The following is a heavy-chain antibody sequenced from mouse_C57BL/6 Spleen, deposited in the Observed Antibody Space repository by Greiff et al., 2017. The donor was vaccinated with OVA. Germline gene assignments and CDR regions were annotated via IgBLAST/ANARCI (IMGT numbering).Heavy chain of an antibody. V-gene: IGHV3-6*01. CDR3: ARDYYGSLDY. CDR2: ISYDGSN. CDR1: GYSITSGYY. Sequence: EVKVEESGPGLVKPSQSLSLTCSVTGYSITSGYYWNWIRQFPGNKLEWMGYISYDGSNNYNPSLKNRISITRDTSKNQFFLKLNSVTTEDTATYYCARDYYGSLDYWGQGTTLTVSS. D-gene: IGHD1-1*01. J-gene: IGHJ2*01.